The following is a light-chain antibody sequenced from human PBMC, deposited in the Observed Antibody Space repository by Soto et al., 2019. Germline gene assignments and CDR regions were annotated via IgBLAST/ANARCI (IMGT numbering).Light chain of an antibody. CDR1: SSDVGGYNS. V-gene: IGLV2-14*03. J-gene: IGLJ2*01. CDR3: ISYTSSSTVV. Sequence: QSVLTQHASVSGSPGQSINISCTGTSSDVGGYNSVSWYQQHPGKAPKLMIYDVSNRPSGVSNRFSGSKSVNTASLTISGLQAEDEADYYCISYTSSSTVVFGGGTQLTVL. CDR2: DVS.